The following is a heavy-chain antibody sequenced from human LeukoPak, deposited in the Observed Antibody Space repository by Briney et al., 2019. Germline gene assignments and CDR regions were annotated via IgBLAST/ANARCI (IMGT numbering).Heavy chain of an antibody. CDR3: ARGGKYGDYDGYFDY. D-gene: IGHD4-17*01. CDR1: GGSISSYY. J-gene: IGHJ4*02. CDR2: IYYSGST. V-gene: IGHV4-59*08. Sequence: SETLSLTCTVSGGSISSYYWSGIRQPPGKGLEWIGYIYYSGSTNYNPSLRSRVTISVDTSKNQCSLKLSSVTAADTAVYYCARGGKYGDYDGYFDYWGQGTLVTVSS.